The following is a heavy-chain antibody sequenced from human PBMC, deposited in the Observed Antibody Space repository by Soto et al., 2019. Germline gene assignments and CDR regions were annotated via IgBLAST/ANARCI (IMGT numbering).Heavy chain of an antibody. V-gene: IGHV4-30-4*08. D-gene: IGHD3-9*01. CDR1: GGSISSGGYY. Sequence: SETLSLTCTVSGGSISSGGYYWSWIRQHPGKGLEWIGYIYYSGSTYYNPSLKSRVTISVDTSKNQFSLKLSSATAADTAVYYCASVSYFNAFDYWGQGTLVTVSS. J-gene: IGHJ4*02. CDR3: ASVSYFNAFDY. CDR2: IYYSGST.